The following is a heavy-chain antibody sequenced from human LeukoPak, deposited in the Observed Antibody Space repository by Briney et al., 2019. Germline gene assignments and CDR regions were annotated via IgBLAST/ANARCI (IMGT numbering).Heavy chain of an antibody. D-gene: IGHD1-14*01. Sequence: PGGSLRLSCTASGFTFSSYWMSWVRQAPGKGLEWVANIRQDGSQKNYVDSVKGRFIISRDNAKNSLYLQMNSLRAEDTALYYCARDQPFRSYWGQGTLVAVSS. J-gene: IGHJ4*02. CDR1: GFTFSSYW. CDR3: ARDQPFRSY. CDR2: IRQDGSQK. V-gene: IGHV3-7*03.